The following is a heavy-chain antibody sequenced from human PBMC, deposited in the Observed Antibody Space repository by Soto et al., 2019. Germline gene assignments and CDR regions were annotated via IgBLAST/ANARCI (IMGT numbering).Heavy chain of an antibody. CDR2: ISGSGGST. CDR3: AKSRGGDWNDEVGFDP. CDR1: GFTFSSYA. J-gene: IGHJ5*02. D-gene: IGHD1-1*01. V-gene: IGHV3-23*01. Sequence: GGSLRLSCAASGFTFSSYAMSWVRQAPGKGLEWVSAISGSGGSTYYADSVKGRFTISRDNSKNTLYLQMNSLRAEDTAVYYCAKSRGGDWNDEVGFDPWGQGTLVTVSS.